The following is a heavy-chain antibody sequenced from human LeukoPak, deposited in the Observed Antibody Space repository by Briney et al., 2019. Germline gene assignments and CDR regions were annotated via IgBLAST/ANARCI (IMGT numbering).Heavy chain of an antibody. CDR1: GYSFSSYW. D-gene: IGHD3-10*01. J-gene: IGHJ4*02. CDR3: ARRRSSTLIDY. Sequence: PGGSLKISCKGSGYSFSSYWIGWVRQMPGKGLEWMGIIYPGDSDTTYSPSFQGQVTISADKSLNTAYLQWSSLKASDTAMYFCARRRSSTLIDYWGQGTLVTVSS. CDR2: IYPGDSDT. V-gene: IGHV5-51*01.